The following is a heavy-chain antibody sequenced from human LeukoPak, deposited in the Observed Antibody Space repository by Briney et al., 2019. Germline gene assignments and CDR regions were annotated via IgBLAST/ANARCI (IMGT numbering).Heavy chain of an antibody. CDR3: ARDRRYYYGSGSYSD. CDR1: GYTFTGYY. V-gene: IGHV1-2*02. J-gene: IGHJ4*02. Sequence: GASVKVSCKASGYTFTGYYMHWVRQAPGQGLEWMGWINPNSGGTNYAQRFQGGVTMTRDTSISTAYMELSRLRSDDTAVYYCARDRRYYYGSGSYSDWGQGTLVTVSS. D-gene: IGHD3-10*01. CDR2: INPNSGGT.